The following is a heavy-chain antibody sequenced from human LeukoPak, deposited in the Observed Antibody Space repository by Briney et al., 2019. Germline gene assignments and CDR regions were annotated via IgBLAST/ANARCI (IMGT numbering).Heavy chain of an antibody. D-gene: IGHD5-12*01. CDR3: ARDSYVVATLGHFDY. J-gene: IGHJ4*02. CDR1: GYTFTSYA. Sequence: ASVKVSCKASGYTFTSYAMHWVRQAPGQGLEWMGWITPSGGTNYPQKFQGRVAITRDTSITTAYMDLSRLTSDDTAVYYCARDSYVVATLGHFDYWGQGTLVTVSS. V-gene: IGHV1-2*02. CDR2: ITPSGGT.